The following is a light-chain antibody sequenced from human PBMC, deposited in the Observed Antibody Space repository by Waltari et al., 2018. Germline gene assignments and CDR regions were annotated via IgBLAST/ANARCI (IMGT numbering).Light chain of an antibody. CDR3: QQTYSPPWT. Sequence: DFQMTQSTSSLSASLGDRVPITCRTSNSISSKLNWYQKRSGKAPNLLIYAASSLQNGVPSRFSGSGFGREFTLTISTLQPEDSATYYCQQTYSPPWTFGQGTTVEIK. V-gene: IGKV1-39*01. CDR1: NSISSK. J-gene: IGKJ1*01. CDR2: AAS.